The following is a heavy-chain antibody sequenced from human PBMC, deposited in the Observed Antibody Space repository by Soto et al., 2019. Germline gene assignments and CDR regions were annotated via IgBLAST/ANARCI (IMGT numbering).Heavy chain of an antibody. Sequence: WGSLRLSCAASGFSFSDYYMTWIRQAPGKGLEWVSYISYSVRDIYYAESVKGRFTISRDDAENSLYLQMNSLRADDTAVFYCARGILGPSAMFGLSDFLGKENIVTGSS. CDR2: ISYSVRDI. J-gene: IGHJ6*04. V-gene: IGHV3-11*01. CDR1: GFSFSDYY. CDR3: ARGILGPSAMFGLSDF. D-gene: IGHD3-10*02.